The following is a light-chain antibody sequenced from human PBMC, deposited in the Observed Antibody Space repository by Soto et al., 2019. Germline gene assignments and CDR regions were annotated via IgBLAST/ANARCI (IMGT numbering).Light chain of an antibody. CDR3: QQYNKWPLT. Sequence: EIVMTQSPATLSVSPGERATLSCRASQSVAGNLVWYQQNPGQAPRLLIYGASTRATGIPTRFSGGGSGTEFTLTISSLQSEDFVIYYCQQYNKWPLTFGGGTKVEIK. CDR1: QSVAGN. V-gene: IGKV3-15*01. CDR2: GAS. J-gene: IGKJ4*01.